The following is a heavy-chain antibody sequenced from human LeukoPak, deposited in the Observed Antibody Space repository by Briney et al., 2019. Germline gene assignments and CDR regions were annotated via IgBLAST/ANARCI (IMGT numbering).Heavy chain of an antibody. CDR2: IIPIFGTA. D-gene: IGHD4-17*01. CDR3: ASNGDYLDLFGY. J-gene: IGHJ4*02. Sequence: SVKVSCKASGGTFSSYAISWVRQAPGQGLEWMGGIIPIFGTANYAQKFQGRVTITADESTSTAYMELSSLRSEDTAVYYCASNGDYLDLFGYWGQGILVTVSS. CDR1: GGTFSSYA. V-gene: IGHV1-69*13.